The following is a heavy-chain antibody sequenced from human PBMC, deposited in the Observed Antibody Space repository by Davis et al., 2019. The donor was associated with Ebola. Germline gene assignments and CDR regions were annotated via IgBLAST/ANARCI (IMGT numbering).Heavy chain of an antibody. V-gene: IGHV1-2*06. CDR2: INPNSGGT. J-gene: IGHJ3*02. D-gene: IGHD6-6*01. CDR1: GYTFTGYY. Sequence: AASVKVSCKASGYTFTGYYMHWVRQAPGQGLEWMGRINPNSGGTNYAQKFQGRVTMTRDTSISTAYMELSRLRSDGTAVYYCAVGDSSSGGAFDIWGQGTMVTVSS. CDR3: AVGDSSSGGAFDI.